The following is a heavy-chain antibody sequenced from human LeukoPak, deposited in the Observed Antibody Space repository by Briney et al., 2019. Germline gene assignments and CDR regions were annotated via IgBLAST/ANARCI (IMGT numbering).Heavy chain of an antibody. D-gene: IGHD1-26*01. CDR3: ARAGEWELAYYFDY. V-gene: IGHV4-59*08. CDR1: GGSISSYY. J-gene: IGHJ4*02. CDR2: IYYSGST. Sequence: SETLSLTCTVSGGSISSYYWSWIRQPPGKGLEWIGYIYYSGSTNYNPSLKSRVTISVDTSKNQFSLKLSSVTAADTAVYYCARAGEWELAYYFDYWGQGTLVTVSS.